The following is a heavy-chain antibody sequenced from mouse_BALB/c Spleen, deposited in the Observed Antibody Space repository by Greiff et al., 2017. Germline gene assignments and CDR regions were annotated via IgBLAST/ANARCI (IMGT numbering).Heavy chain of an antibody. J-gene: IGHJ4*01. CDR2: ISYSGST. Sequence: VQLKESGPGLVKPSQSLSLTCTVTGYSITSDYAWNWIRQFPGNKLEWMGYISYSGSTSYNPSLKSRISITRDTSKNQFFLQLNSVTTEDTATYYCARGIYYGNPGAMDYWGQGTSVTVSS. CDR1: GYSITSDYA. CDR3: ARGIYYGNPGAMDY. D-gene: IGHD2-1*01. V-gene: IGHV3-2*02.